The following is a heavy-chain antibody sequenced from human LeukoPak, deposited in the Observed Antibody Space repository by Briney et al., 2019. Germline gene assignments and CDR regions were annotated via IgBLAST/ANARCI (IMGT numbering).Heavy chain of an antibody. J-gene: IGHJ4*02. Sequence: SETLSLTCTVSGDSISSTSYYWGWFRQSPGKGLGGIGSIYYPGTTYYNPSLKSRVTISVDTSKNQFSLKLTSVTAADTAVYYCARRGSTDWYYFDFWGQGTLVTFSS. CDR2: IYYPGTT. CDR3: ARRGSTDWYYFDF. CDR1: GDSISSTSYY. V-gene: IGHV4-39*01. D-gene: IGHD3-9*01.